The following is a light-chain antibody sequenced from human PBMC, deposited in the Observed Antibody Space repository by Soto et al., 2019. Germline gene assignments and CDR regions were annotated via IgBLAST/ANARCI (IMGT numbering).Light chain of an antibody. CDR1: QSISPW. V-gene: IGKV1-5*01. J-gene: IGKJ2*01. CDR2: DAS. Sequence: DIQMTQFPSTLSASVGDRVTITCRASQSISPWLAWYQQKPGKAPKLLIYDASTLEGGVTSRFSGSGSGTEFPLPISSLQPDDFATYYCQQSNVHFGQGTRLEIK. CDR3: QQSNVH.